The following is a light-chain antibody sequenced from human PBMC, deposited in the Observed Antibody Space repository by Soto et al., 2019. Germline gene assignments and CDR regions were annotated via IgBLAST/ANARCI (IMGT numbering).Light chain of an antibody. CDR3: QQYTNTNNPCM. Sequence: IQMTPSRSTLSGSVVDRVTIPCRASQGISSALAWYQQTPGKAPKLLVYDASTLQSGVATRFSGSGSGTEFTLIISGLQPEDSATYYCQQYTNTNNPCMFGQGTKVDIK. CDR1: QGISSA. J-gene: IGKJ2*02. V-gene: IGKV1D-13*01. CDR2: DAS.